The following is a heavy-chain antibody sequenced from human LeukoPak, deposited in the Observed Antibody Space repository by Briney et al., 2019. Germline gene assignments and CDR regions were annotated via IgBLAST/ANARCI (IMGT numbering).Heavy chain of an antibody. V-gene: IGHV6-1*01. CDR2: TYYRSTWYN. CDR1: GDSVSSNSVT. J-gene: IGHJ5*02. D-gene: IGHD2-2*01. CDR3: ARRLTQYDCFDP. Sequence: SQTLSLTCAISGDSVSSNSVTWNWIRQSPSRGLGWLGRTYYRSTWYNDYAVSVRGRITVNPDTSKNQFPLHLNSVTPEDTAVYYCARRLTQYDCFDPWGQGILVTVSS.